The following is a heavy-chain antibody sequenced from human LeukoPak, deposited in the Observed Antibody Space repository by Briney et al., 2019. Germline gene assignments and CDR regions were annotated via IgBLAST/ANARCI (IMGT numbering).Heavy chain of an antibody. V-gene: IGHV4-39*01. J-gene: IGHJ4*02. D-gene: IGHD6-19*01. CDR1: GGSISSSSYY. CDR2: IYYSGST. CDR3: ARLGQWLVHYFDY. Sequence: SETLSLTCTVSGGSISSSSYYWGWIRQPPGQGLEWIGSIYYSGSTYYNPSLKSRVTISVDTSKNQFSLKLSSVTAADTAVYYCARLGQWLVHYFDYWGQGTLVTVSS.